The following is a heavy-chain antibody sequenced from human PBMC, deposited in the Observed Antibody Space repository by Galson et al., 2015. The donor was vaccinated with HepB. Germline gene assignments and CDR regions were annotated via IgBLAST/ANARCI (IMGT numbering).Heavy chain of an antibody. D-gene: IGHD6-19*01. J-gene: IGHJ4*02. CDR1: GFTFGDYA. CDR3: TRPRKKGWSYFDY. V-gene: IGHV3-49*03. Sequence: SLRLSCAASGFTFGDYAMSWFRQAPGKGLEWVGFIRSKAYGGTTEYAASVKGRFTISRDDSKSIAYLQMNSLKTEDTAVYYCTRPRKKGWSYFDYWGQGTLVTVSS. CDR2: IRSKAYGGTT.